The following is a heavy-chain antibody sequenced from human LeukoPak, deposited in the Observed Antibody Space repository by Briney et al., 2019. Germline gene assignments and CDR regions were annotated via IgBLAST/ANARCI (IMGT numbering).Heavy chain of an antibody. CDR1: GGTFLSHT. CDR3: ARVNLRGSNYNWFDP. V-gene: IGHV1-69*08. CDR2: ITPVIETA. D-gene: IGHD3-10*01. Sequence: SVKVSCRTSGGTFLSHTFSWVRQAPGHGLEWIGKITPVIETAKYAQTFQGRLSIYTDKDTTTVYMDLSGLRPDDTADYYCARVNLRGSNYNWFDPWGQGTRVIVSS. J-gene: IGHJ5*02.